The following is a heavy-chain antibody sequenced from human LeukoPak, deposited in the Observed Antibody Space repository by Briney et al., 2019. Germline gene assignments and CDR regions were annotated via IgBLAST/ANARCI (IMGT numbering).Heavy chain of an antibody. CDR3: ARDVGFSPAR. CDR1: GFALSDSW. CDR2: ISPDGTVT. Sequence: GGSLRLSCVVSGFALSDSWMHWVRQTPGKGLVWVSHISPDGTVTNYADFVKGRFIISRDNAKNTVFLQINSLRAEDTSVYFCARDVGFSPARWGQGTLVTVSS. V-gene: IGHV3-74*01. D-gene: IGHD1-26*01. J-gene: IGHJ1*01.